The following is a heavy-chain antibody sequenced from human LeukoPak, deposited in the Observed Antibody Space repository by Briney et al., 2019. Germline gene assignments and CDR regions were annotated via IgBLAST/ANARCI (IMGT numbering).Heavy chain of an antibody. D-gene: IGHD5-12*01. J-gene: IGHJ6*02. V-gene: IGHV4-59*08. CDR3: ARHHRSGYDPWGYYYYGMDV. CDR2: IYYSGST. CDR1: GGSISSYY. Sequence: SETLSLTCTVSGGSISSYYWSWIRQPPGKGLEWIGYIYYSGSTNYNPSLKSRVTISVDTSKNQFSLKLSSVTAADTAVYYCARHHRSGYDPWGYYYYGMDVWGQGTTVTVSS.